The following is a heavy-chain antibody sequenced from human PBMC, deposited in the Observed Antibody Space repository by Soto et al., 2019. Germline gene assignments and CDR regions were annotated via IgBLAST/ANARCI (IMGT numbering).Heavy chain of an antibody. CDR2: IIPILGIA. D-gene: IGHD4-17*01. J-gene: IGHJ4*02. CDR3: ARHYGDYNGGY. Sequence: QVQLVQSGAEVKKPGSSVKVSCKASGGTFSSYTISWVRQAPGQGLEWMGRIIPILGIANYAQKFQGRVTITADKSTSTSSMELSSVRSEDTAVYYCARHYGDYNGGYWGQGTLVTVSS. CDR1: GGTFSSYT. V-gene: IGHV1-69*02.